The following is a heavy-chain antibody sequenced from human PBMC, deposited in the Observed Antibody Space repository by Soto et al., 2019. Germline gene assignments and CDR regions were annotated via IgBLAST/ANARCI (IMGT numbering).Heavy chain of an antibody. Sequence: WIRQPPGKGLEWIGSVYHSGSTYYNPSLKSRVTISVDTSKNQFSLKLSSVTAADTAVYYCARAHISSEGYYFDYWGQGTLVTVSS. J-gene: IGHJ4*02. V-gene: IGHV4-38-2*02. D-gene: IGHD6-6*01. CDR2: VYHSGST. CDR3: ARAHISSEGYYFDY.